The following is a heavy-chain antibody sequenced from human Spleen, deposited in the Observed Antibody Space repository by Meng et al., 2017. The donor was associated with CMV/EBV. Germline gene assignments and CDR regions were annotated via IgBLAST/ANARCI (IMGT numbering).Heavy chain of an antibody. CDR3: ARDRRDFWSGYYSSGYYYGMDV. D-gene: IGHD3-3*01. Sequence: GESLKISCAASGFTFNSYGMHWVRQAPGKGLEWVAYIRFDGTNKYYTDSVKGRFTISRVTSENTLYLHIRSLRAEDTAVYYCARDRRDFWSGYYSSGYYYGMDVWGQGTTVTVSS. J-gene: IGHJ6*02. V-gene: IGHV3-30*02. CDR2: IRFDGTNK. CDR1: GFTFNSYG.